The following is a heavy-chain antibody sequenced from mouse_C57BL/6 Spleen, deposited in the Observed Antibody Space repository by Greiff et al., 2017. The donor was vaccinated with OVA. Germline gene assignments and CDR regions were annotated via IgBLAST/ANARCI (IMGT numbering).Heavy chain of an antibody. CDR1: GYTFTSYW. Sequence: VKLQQPGAELVKPGASVKLSCKASGYTFTSYWMQWVKQRPGQGLEWIGEIDPSDSYTNYNQKFKGKATLTVDTSSSTAYMQLSSLTSEDSAVYYCARRRQPFAYWGQGTLVTVSA. J-gene: IGHJ3*01. V-gene: IGHV1-50*01. D-gene: IGHD3-2*01. CDR2: IDPSDSYT. CDR3: ARRRQPFAY.